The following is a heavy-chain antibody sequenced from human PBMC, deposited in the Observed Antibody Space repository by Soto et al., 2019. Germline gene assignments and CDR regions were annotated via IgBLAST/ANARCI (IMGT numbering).Heavy chain of an antibody. V-gene: IGHV1-2*04. Sequence: GASVKVSCKASGYTFTGYYMHWVRQAPGQGLEWMGWINPNSGGTNYAQKFQGWVTMTRDTSISTAYMELSRLRSDDTAVYYCARGYSSGWYDYYGMDVWGQGTTVTVSS. D-gene: IGHD6-19*01. CDR1: GYTFTGYY. CDR3: ARGYSSGWYDYYGMDV. J-gene: IGHJ6*02. CDR2: INPNSGGT.